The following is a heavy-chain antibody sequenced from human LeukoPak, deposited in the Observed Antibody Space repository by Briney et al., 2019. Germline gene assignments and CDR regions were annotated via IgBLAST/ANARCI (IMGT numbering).Heavy chain of an antibody. V-gene: IGHV3-74*01. Sequence: GGSLRLSCAVSGFTFSSYWMHWVRQAPGKGLVWVSRINSDGSSTSYADSVKGRFTISRDNAKNTLYLQMNSLRAEDTAVYYCARGYGSSRGWYWGQGTLVTVSS. CDR2: INSDGSST. CDR1: GFTFSSYW. CDR3: ARGYGSSRGWY. D-gene: IGHD6-6*01. J-gene: IGHJ4*02.